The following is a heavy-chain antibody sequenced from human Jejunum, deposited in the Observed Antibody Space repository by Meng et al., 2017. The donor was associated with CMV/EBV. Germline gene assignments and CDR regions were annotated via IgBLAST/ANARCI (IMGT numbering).Heavy chain of an antibody. V-gene: IGHV3-21*01. CDR3: AREGYQRWFDP. CDR1: GFTFSDYT. Sequence: CAASGFTFSDYTMNWVRLAPGKGLEWVSSISSSDTYIYYADSVKGRFTISRDNAKNSLYLQMNSLRADDTAVYYCAREGYQRWFDPWGQGTLVTVSS. J-gene: IGHJ5*02. CDR2: ISSSDTYI. D-gene: IGHD6-13*01.